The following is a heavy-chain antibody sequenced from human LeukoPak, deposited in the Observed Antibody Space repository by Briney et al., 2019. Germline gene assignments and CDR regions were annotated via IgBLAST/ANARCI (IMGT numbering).Heavy chain of an antibody. CDR3: ARCIAAAGYRPSLGTYYMDV. Sequence: PGGSLRLSCAASGFSFSNYWMSWVRQAPGKGLEWVANIKLDGSEFYYVDSVKGRFTISRDNAQSSLYLQMNSLRAEDTAVYYCARCIAAAGYRPSLGTYYMDVWGKGTTVTVSS. V-gene: IGHV3-7*01. J-gene: IGHJ6*03. CDR1: GFSFSNYW. CDR2: IKLDGSEF. D-gene: IGHD6-13*01.